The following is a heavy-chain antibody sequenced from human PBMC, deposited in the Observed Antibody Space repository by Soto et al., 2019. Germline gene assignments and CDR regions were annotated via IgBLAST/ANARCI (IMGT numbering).Heavy chain of an antibody. D-gene: IGHD6-13*01. CDR2: INHSGST. J-gene: IGHJ4*02. V-gene: IGHV4-34*01. CDR3: ARLQAAAGDNDLTFDY. CDR1: DGSFSGYY. Sequence: SETLSLTCAVYDGSFSGYYWSWIRQPPGKGLGWIGEINHSGSTNYSPSFQGHVTISADKSISTAYLQWSSLKASDTAMYYCARLQAAAGDNDLTFDYWGQGTLVTSPQ.